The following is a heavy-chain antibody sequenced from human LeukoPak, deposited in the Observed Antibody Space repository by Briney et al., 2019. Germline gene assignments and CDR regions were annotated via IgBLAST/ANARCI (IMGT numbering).Heavy chain of an antibody. V-gene: IGHV1-2*06. CDR2: INPNSGGT. Sequence: ASVKVSCKASGYTLTDYYMHWVRQAPGQGLEWMGRINPNSGGTNYAQKFQGRVTMTRDTSISTVYMELSRLRSDDTAVYYCASSGVVVPAAMLSWWFDPWGQGTLVTVSS. J-gene: IGHJ5*02. D-gene: IGHD2-2*01. CDR3: ASSGVVVPAAMLSWWFDP. CDR1: GYTLTDYY.